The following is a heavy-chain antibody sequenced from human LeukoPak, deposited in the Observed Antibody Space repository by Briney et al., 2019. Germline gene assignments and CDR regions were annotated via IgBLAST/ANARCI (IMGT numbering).Heavy chain of an antibody. CDR2: ISGDGGTT. CDR3: PKVFVGSGSAYDH. CDR1: GFTFDDYA. D-gene: IGHD1-26*01. J-gene: IGHJ4*02. Sequence: GGSLRLSCTASGFTFDDYAMHWVRQAPAKGLEWVSLISGDGGTTDYADSVKGRFTISRDNRRNSLYLHMNSLRTEDTALYFWPKVFVGSGSAYDHGGRETLATVPS. V-gene: IGHV3-43*02.